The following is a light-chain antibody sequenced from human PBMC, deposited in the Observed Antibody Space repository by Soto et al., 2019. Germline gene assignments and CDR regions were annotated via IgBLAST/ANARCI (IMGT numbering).Light chain of an antibody. CDR1: QSVSNN. J-gene: IGKJ4*01. CDR3: QQYNNWPLT. V-gene: IGKV3-15*01. Sequence: EIVLTQSPGTLSLSPGERATLSCRASQSVSNNYLAWYQQKPGQAPRLLIYGASTRATGIPARFSGSGSGTEFTLTISSLQSEDFAVYSCQQYNNWPLTFGGGTKVDIK. CDR2: GAS.